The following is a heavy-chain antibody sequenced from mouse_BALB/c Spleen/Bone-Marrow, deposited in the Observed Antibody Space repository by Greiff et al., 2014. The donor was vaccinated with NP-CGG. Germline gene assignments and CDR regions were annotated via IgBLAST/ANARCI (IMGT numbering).Heavy chain of an antibody. CDR2: TYPGNVNT. D-gene: IGHD1-2*01. J-gene: IGHJ1*01. CDR3: ARRFITTTHWYFDV. V-gene: IGHV1S56*01. Sequence: VQGVESGPELVKPGASVRISCKASGFTFTSYFIHWMKERPGQGLEWIGWTYPGNVNTNYNEKFKGKATLTADKSSTTAYMQLSSLTSEDPAVYFCARRFITTTHWYFDVWGAGTTVTVSS. CDR1: GFTFTSYF.